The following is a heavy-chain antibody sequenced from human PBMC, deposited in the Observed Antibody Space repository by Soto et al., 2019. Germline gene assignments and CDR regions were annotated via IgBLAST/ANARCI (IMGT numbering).Heavy chain of an antibody. Sequence: ASVKVSCKASGYTFTSYGISWVRQAPGQGLEWMGWISAYNGNTNYAQKLQGRVTMTTDTSTSTAYMELGSLSSEDTAVYYCARDRENCISTSCYVFDYWGQGILVTVSS. J-gene: IGHJ4*02. CDR2: ISAYNGNT. V-gene: IGHV1-18*01. D-gene: IGHD2-2*01. CDR1: GYTFTSYG. CDR3: ARDRENCISTSCYVFDY.